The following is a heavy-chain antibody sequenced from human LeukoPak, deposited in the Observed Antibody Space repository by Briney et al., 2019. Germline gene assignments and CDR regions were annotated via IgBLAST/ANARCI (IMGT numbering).Heavy chain of an antibody. J-gene: IGHJ4*02. V-gene: IGHV4-34*01. CDR3: TKIETGTSDY. CDR1: GGSFSGYH. Sequence: SETLSLTCAVYGGSFSGYHWGWVRQPPGKGLEWIGSVHYSGTTYYNPSLKSQVIISVDTSKNQFSLRLNSVTAADTAFYYCTKIETGTSDYWGQGTLVTVSS. CDR2: VHYSGTT. D-gene: IGHD1-7*01.